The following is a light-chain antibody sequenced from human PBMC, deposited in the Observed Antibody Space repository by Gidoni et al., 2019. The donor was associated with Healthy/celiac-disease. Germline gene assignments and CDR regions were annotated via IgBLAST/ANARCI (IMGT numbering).Light chain of an antibody. J-gene: IGLJ2*01. CDR1: SGHSSYA. Sequence: QRVLTQSPSASASLGASVKLTCTLSSGHSSYAIAWHQQQPEKGPRYLMKLNSDGSHSKGDGIPDRFSGFSSGAERYLTISSLQSEDEADYYCQTWGTGIVVFGGGTKLTVL. CDR3: QTWGTGIVV. CDR2: LNSDGSH. V-gene: IGLV4-69*01.